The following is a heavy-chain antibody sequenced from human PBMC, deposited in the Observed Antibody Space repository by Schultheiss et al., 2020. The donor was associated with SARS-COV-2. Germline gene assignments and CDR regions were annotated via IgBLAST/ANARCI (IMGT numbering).Heavy chain of an antibody. CDR3: AGSPYSGYSSLLVY. V-gene: IGHV4-39*01. CDR1: GGSVSSSSHY. Sequence: SETLSLTCTVSGGSVSSSSHYWGWVRQPPGKGLEWIGSIYYTGSPYYNPSLQSRVTISGDTSKNQFSLKLNSVTAADTAVYYCAGSPYSGYSSLLVYWGQVTLVTVSS. CDR2: IYYTGSP. J-gene: IGHJ4*02. D-gene: IGHD5-12*01.